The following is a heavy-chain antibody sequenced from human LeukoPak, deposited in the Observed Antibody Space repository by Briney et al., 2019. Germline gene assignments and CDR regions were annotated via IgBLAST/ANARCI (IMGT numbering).Heavy chain of an antibody. CDR3: ARANFRDGYNTYYFDY. V-gene: IGHV4-34*01. J-gene: IGHJ4*02. CDR2: INHSGST. Sequence: PSETLSLTCAVYGGSFSGYYWSWIRQPPGKGLEWIGEINHSGSTNYNPSLKSRVTISVDTSKNQFSLKLSSVTAADTAVYYCARANFRDGYNTYYFDYWGQGTLVTVSS. CDR1: GGSFSGYY. D-gene: IGHD5-24*01.